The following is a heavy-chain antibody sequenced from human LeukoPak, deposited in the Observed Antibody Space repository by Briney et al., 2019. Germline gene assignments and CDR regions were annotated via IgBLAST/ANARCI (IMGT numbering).Heavy chain of an antibody. CDR3: ARDVRHRYCSSATCYRGWFDP. Sequence: ASVKVSCKASGGTFSSYDISWVRQAPGQGLEWMGGIMPISGTANYAQKFQGRVTITADDSTSTAYMELRSLGSEDTAVYYCARDVRHRYCSSATCYRGWFDPWGQGTLDTVSS. J-gene: IGHJ5*02. CDR2: IMPISGTA. CDR1: GGTFSSYD. V-gene: IGHV1-69*13. D-gene: IGHD2-2*01.